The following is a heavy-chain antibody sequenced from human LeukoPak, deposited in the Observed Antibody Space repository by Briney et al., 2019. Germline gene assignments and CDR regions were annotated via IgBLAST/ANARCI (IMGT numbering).Heavy chain of an antibody. CDR3: ASPIVHPYYGMDV. CDR1: GGTFSSYA. Sequence: SVKVSCKASGGTFSSYAISWVRQAPGQGLEWMGGIIPIFGTANYAQKFQGRVTITADESTSTAYMELSSLRSEDTAVYYCASPIVHPYYGMDVWGQGTTVTVSS. CDR2: IIPIFGTA. D-gene: IGHD2/OR15-2a*01. V-gene: IGHV1-69*01. J-gene: IGHJ6*02.